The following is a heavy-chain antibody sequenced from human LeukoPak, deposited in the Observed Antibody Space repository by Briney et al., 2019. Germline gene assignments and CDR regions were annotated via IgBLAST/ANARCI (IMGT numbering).Heavy chain of an antibody. V-gene: IGHV1-18*01. J-gene: IGHJ4*02. CDR1: GYTFTDYG. D-gene: IGHD2-8*01. CDR2: ISGYSGDT. CDR3: AKDRDIVLMVYYSFDY. Sequence: ASVKVSCKASGYTFTDYGINWVRQAPGQGLEWMGWISGYSGDTNYAQKVQGRVNMTTDTSTTTAYLELRSLRSDDTAVYYCAKDRDIVLMVYYSFDYWGQGTLVTVSS.